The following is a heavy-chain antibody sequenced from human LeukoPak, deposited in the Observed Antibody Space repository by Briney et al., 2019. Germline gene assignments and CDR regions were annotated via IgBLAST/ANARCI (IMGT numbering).Heavy chain of an antibody. CDR3: VQKASRGYYYGMDV. V-gene: IGHV1-69*01. Sequence: ASVKVSCKASGGTFISYAISWARQAPGQGLEWMGGIIPIFGTANYAQKFQGRVTITADESTSTAYMELSSLRSEDTAVYYCVQKASRGYYYGMDVWGQGTTVTVSS. CDR1: GGTFISYA. J-gene: IGHJ6*02. CDR2: IIPIFGTA.